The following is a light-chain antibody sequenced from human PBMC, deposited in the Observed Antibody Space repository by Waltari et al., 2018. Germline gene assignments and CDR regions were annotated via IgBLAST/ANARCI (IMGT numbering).Light chain of an antibody. V-gene: IGLV1-51*01. CDR2: DNK. CDR1: TPNIGKKY. Sequence: QSALTQPPSVSAAPGQQVTISCSGITPNIGKKYVCWYQYLPGRGPKLLIYDNKKRPSGIPERFSGSKSGTSATLVITGLQTGDEAEYYCGTWDSRLSIGVFGGGTKLTVL. CDR3: GTWDSRLSIGV. J-gene: IGLJ2*01.